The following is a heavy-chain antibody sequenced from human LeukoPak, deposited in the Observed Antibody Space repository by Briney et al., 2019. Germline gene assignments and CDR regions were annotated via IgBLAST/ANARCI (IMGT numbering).Heavy chain of an antibody. D-gene: IGHD3-10*01. V-gene: IGHV4-34*01. J-gene: IGHJ4*02. CDR3: ARRRYGSGSYSDY. Sequence: SETLSLTYAVYGESFSGYSWSWFRQPPGKGLEWIGEINHSGSTNYNPSLKSRVTISVDTSKNQFSLKLSSVTAADTAVYYCARRRYGSGSYSDYWGQGTLVTVSS. CDR1: GESFSGYS. CDR2: INHSGST.